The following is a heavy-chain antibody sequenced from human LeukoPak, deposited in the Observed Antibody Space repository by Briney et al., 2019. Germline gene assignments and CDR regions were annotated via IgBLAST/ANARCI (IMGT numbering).Heavy chain of an antibody. J-gene: IGHJ5*02. Sequence: SETLSLTCTVSGGSISSYYWSWIRQPAGKGLEWIGRIYTSGSTNYNPSLKSRVTMSVDTSKNQFSLKLSSVTAADTAVYYCARGGGPYGDYLSRNWFDPWGQGTLVTVSS. CDR2: IYTSGST. V-gene: IGHV4-4*07. D-gene: IGHD4-17*01. CDR3: ARGGGPYGDYLSRNWFDP. CDR1: GGSISSYY.